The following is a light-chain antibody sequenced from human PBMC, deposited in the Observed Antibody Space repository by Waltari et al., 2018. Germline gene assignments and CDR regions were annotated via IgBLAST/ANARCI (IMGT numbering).Light chain of an antibody. CDR1: QSVTSSY. CDR2: GAS. CDR3: QQYGSSPPWT. Sequence: EIVLTQSPGTLSLSPGDTPTLACRASQSVTSSYLAWDQQKPVLAPRFFIYGASSRATGIPDRFSGSGSGTDFTLTISRLEPEDFAVYYCQQYGSSPPWTFGQGTKVEIK. V-gene: IGKV3-20*01. J-gene: IGKJ1*01.